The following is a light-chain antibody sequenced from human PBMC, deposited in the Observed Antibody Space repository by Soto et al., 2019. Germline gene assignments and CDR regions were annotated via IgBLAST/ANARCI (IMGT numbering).Light chain of an antibody. CDR2: GAS. Sequence: VMTQSPATLSVSPGERATLSCRASQSVRTNLAWYQQKPGQAPRLLIYGASTRATGVPARFSGSGSGTEFTLTISSLQSEDYAVYSCQQDNTWSPLTFGGGTKVEIK. CDR3: QQDNTWSPLT. J-gene: IGKJ4*01. CDR1: QSVRTN. V-gene: IGKV3-15*01.